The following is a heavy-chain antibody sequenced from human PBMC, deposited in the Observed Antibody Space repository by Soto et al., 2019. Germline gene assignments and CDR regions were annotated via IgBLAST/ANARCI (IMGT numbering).Heavy chain of an antibody. J-gene: IGHJ3*02. CDR2: ISGSSSYI. Sequence: GGSLRLSCAASGFTFSDYTMNWVRQAPGKGLEWVSSISGSSSYIYYADSVKGRFTISRDNAKNSLYLQMNSLRAEDTAVYYCARATRQDCSGGGCYSSAFDIWGQGTMVTVSS. V-gene: IGHV3-21*01. CDR3: ARATRQDCSGGGCYSSAFDI. D-gene: IGHD2-15*01. CDR1: GFTFSDYT.